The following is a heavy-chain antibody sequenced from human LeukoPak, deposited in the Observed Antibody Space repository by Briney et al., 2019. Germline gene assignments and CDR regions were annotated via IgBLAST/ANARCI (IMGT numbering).Heavy chain of an antibody. Sequence: GGSLRLSCAASGFTFSSYGMHWVRQAPGKGLEWVAFIRYDGSNKYYADSVKGRFTISRDNSMNTLYLQMNSLRAEDTAVYYCAKDDTYSSGWYRGYYYYYGMDVWGQGTTVTVSS. CDR3: AKDDTYSSGWYRGYYYYYGMDV. J-gene: IGHJ6*02. V-gene: IGHV3-30*02. D-gene: IGHD6-19*01. CDR1: GFTFSSYG. CDR2: IRYDGSNK.